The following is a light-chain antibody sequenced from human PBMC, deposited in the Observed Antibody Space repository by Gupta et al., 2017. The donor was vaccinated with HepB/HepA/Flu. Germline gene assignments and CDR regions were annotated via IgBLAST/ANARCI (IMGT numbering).Light chain of an antibody. CDR3: QSWDRSTVV. V-gene: IGLV3-1*01. J-gene: IGLJ3*02. CDR1: RMGEKY. CDR2: EDA. Sequence: SYDLTQAPSVSVSPGKTATITCSGYRMGEKYASWYQQKPGQSPVLIIYEDAKRPSGIPERFSGPNSGNTATLTISGTQATDEADYYCQSWDRSTVVFGGGTKLTVL.